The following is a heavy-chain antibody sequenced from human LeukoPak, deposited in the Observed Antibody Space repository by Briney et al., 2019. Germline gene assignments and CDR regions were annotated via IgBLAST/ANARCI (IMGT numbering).Heavy chain of an antibody. CDR3: AKQFRYGTLDY. D-gene: IGHD4-17*01. CDR2: ISYDGSNK. V-gene: IGHV3-30*18. CDR1: GFTFSSYG. Sequence: GGSLRLSCAASGFTFSSYGMHWVRQAPGKGLEWVAVISYDGSNKYYADSVKGRFTISRDNSKNTPYLQMNSLRAEDTAVYYCAKQFRYGTLDYWGQGTLVTVSS. J-gene: IGHJ4*02.